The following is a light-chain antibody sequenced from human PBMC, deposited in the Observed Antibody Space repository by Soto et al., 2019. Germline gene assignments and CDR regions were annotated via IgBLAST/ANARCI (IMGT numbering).Light chain of an antibody. CDR2: GAS. Sequence: EIVLTQSPATLSVSPVERATLSCRASQSVSSNLAWYQQKPGQAPRLLIFGASTRATGIPARFSGSGSGTEFTLTISSLQSEDFAVYYCKQYNNWPPFTFGQGTRLEI. V-gene: IGKV3-15*01. CDR1: QSVSSN. J-gene: IGKJ5*01. CDR3: KQYNNWPPFT.